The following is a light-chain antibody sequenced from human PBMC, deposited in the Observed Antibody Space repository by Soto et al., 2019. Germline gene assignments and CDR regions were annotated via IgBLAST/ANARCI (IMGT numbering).Light chain of an antibody. Sequence: EIVLTHSPATLSLSPGERATLSCRASQSVSSYLAWYQQKPGQAPRLLIYDASNRATGIPARFSGSGSGTDFTLTISSLEPEDFAVYYCQQRSNWQGTFGGGTKVDIK. CDR3: QQRSNWQGT. J-gene: IGKJ4*01. CDR1: QSVSSY. V-gene: IGKV3-11*01. CDR2: DAS.